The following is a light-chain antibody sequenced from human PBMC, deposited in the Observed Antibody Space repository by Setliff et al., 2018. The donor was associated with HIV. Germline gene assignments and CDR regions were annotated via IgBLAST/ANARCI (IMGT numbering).Light chain of an antibody. CDR2: YDN. V-gene: IGLV3-21*04. J-gene: IGLJ1*01. CDR1: NIGSKS. CDR3: QVWDTGSDPPCV. Sequence: SYELTQPPSVSVAPGKTARITCGGDNIGSKSVHWYQQKPGQAPVVVIYYDNDRPSGIPERFPGFISGNTATLTISRVEAGDEADYFCQVWDTGSDPPCVFAAGTKVTVL.